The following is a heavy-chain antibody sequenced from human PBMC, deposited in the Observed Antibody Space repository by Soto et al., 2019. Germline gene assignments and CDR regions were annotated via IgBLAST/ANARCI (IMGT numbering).Heavy chain of an antibody. CDR1: GFTFSSYG. D-gene: IGHD4-17*01. CDR2: ISANGDNV. V-gene: IGHV3-9*01. Sequence: GGSLRLSCAASGFTFSSYGMHWVRQAPGKGLEWVSGISANGDNVDYADSVKGRFTVSRDNAKNSLFLQMNSLRPEDTALYYFAKDVEWGGMTTIHYFDSWGQGTQVTVSS. CDR3: AKDVEWGGMTTIHYFDS. J-gene: IGHJ4*02.